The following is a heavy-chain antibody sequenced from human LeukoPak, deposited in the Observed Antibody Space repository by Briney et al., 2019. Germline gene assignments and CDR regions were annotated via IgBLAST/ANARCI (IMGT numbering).Heavy chain of an antibody. J-gene: IGHJ4*02. D-gene: IGHD6-13*01. CDR3: AKTRPLDSSSWSHGDY. CDR1: GFTVSTYA. Sequence: PGGSLRLSCAASGFTVSTYAIRWVRQAPGKGLEWVSAISGSGDSTYYGDSVKGRFTISRDNSKNTLYLQMNSLRAEDTAVYYCAKTRPLDSSSWSHGDYWGQGTLVTVSS. V-gene: IGHV3-23*01. CDR2: ISGSGDST.